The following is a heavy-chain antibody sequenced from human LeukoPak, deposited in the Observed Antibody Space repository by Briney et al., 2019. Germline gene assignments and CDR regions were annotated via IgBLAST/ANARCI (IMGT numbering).Heavy chain of an antibody. D-gene: IGHD1-7*01. J-gene: IGHJ5*02. Sequence: GASVKVSCKASGYTFTGYYMHWVRQAPGQGLEWMGWINPNSGGTNYAQKFQGRVTMTRDTSISTAYMELSRLRSDDTAVYYCARDLSQLELQGWFDPWGQGTLVTVSS. CDR1: GYTFTGYY. CDR2: INPNSGGT. V-gene: IGHV1-2*02. CDR3: ARDLSQLELQGWFDP.